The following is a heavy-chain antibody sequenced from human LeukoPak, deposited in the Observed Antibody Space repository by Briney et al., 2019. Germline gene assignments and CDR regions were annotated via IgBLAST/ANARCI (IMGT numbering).Heavy chain of an antibody. CDR3: ARDGGTYYFDY. D-gene: IGHD3-16*01. CDR2: ISSSVSTK. J-gene: IGHJ4*02. V-gene: IGHV3-48*03. CDR1: GFTFINYE. Sequence: QPGGSLRLSCAASGFTFINYEMNWVRQAPGKGLEWLSYISSSVSTKYYADSVKGRFTISRDNDKNPLYLQMNSLHADDTAVYYGARDGGTYYFDYWGQGTLVTVSS.